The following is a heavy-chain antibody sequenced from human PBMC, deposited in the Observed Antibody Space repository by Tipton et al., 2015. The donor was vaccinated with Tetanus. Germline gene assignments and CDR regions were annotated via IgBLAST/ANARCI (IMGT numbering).Heavy chain of an antibody. V-gene: IGHV3-23*01. CDR1: GFTIRTYA. CDR3: AKRTITFDY. Sequence: SLGLSCAASGFTIRTYAMSWVRQAPGKGLEWVSGISGSDGNIYYADSVKGRFTISRDNSKNTLFLQMNSLRAEDTAVYYCAKRTITFDYWGQGTLVTVSS. CDR2: ISGSDGNI. J-gene: IGHJ4*02. D-gene: IGHD5-24*01.